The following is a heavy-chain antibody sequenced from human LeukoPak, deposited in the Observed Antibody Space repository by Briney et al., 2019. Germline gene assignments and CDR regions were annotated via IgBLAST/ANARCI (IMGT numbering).Heavy chain of an antibody. Sequence: PGGSLRLSCAASGFTFSSYSMNWVRQAPGKGLEWVSSISSSSSYIYYADSVKGRFTISRDNAKNSLYLQMNSLRAEDTAVYYCATYMKTVVAATPLDYWGQGTLVTVSS. V-gene: IGHV3-21*01. D-gene: IGHD2-15*01. CDR3: ATYMKTVVAATPLDY. CDR2: ISSSSSYI. J-gene: IGHJ4*02. CDR1: GFTFSSYS.